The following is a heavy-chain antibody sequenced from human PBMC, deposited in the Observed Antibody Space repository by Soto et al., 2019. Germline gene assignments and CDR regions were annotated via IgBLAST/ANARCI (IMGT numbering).Heavy chain of an antibody. D-gene: IGHD3-22*01. CDR3: ATLPHYDDSSGYYYYYYGMDV. Sequence: GGSLRLSCAASGFTFDDYAMHWVRQAPGKGLEWVSLISGDGGSTYYADSVKGRFTISRDNSKNSLYLQMNSLRTEDAALYYCATLPHYDDSSGYYYYYYGMDVWGQGTTVTVSS. CDR2: ISGDGGST. V-gene: IGHV3-43*02. CDR1: GFTFDDYA. J-gene: IGHJ6*02.